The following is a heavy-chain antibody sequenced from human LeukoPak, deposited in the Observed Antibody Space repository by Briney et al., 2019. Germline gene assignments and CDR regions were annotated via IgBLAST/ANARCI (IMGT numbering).Heavy chain of an antibody. Sequence: GGSLRLSCAASGFTFSSYAMHWVRQAPGQGLELVAVISYDGSNKYYADSVKGRFTLSRDNSKSTLYLQMNSLRAEDTAVYYCASEILRGGKGTMVTVSS. CDR1: GFTFSSYA. D-gene: IGHD2-15*01. V-gene: IGHV3-30*04. CDR3: ASEILR. CDR2: ISYDGSNK. J-gene: IGHJ3*01.